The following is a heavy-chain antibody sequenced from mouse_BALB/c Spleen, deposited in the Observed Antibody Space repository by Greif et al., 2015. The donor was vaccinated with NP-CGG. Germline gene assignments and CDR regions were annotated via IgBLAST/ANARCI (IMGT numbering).Heavy chain of an antibody. Sequence: VQLQQPGPELVKPGASVKIPCKASGYTFTDYNMDWVKQSHGKSLEWIGDINPNNGGTIYNQKFKGKATLTVGKSSSTAYMELRSLTSEDTAVYYCAREGGLRYFDVWGAGTTVTVSS. J-gene: IGHJ1*01. CDR1: GYTFTDYN. CDR2: INPNNGGT. V-gene: IGHV1-18*01. CDR3: AREGGLRYFDV. D-gene: IGHD2-2*01.